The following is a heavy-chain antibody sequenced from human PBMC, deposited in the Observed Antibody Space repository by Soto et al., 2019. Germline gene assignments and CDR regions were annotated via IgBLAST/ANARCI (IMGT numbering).Heavy chain of an antibody. CDR3: TRVLEGSGSTASH. V-gene: IGHV3-15*07. J-gene: IGHJ4*02. Sequence: EVQLVESGGGLVKPGGSLRLSCAASGFTFSFVWMNWVRQAPGKGLEWVCRIKSKTDGGTTDYAAPVKGRFTISRDDSTNTLYLQMHSLKIEETAVYYCTRVLEGSGSTASHWVQGTLVTVSA. D-gene: IGHD3-10*01. CDR1: GFTFSFVW. CDR2: IKSKTDGGTT.